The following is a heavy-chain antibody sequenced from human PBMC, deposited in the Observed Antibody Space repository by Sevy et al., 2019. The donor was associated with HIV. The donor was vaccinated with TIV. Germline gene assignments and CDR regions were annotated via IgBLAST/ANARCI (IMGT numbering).Heavy chain of an antibody. CDR1: GFIFSSYA. CDR2: ISGGSDDI. J-gene: IGHJ4*02. Sequence: GGSLRLSCVASGFIFSSYAMSWVRQAPGKGLEWVSAISGGSDDIFYADSVKGRFTISRDNSKNTLYLQMNSLRAEDTAVYYCAKSGPAWSFDYWGQGTLVTVSS. CDR3: AKSGPAWSFDY. D-gene: IGHD2-8*02. V-gene: IGHV3-23*01.